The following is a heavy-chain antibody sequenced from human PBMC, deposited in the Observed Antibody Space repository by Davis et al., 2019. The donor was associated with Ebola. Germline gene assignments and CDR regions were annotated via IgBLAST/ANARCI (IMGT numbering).Heavy chain of an antibody. CDR2: ISAYNGNT. CDR3: ARDRLAAPFDY. V-gene: IGHV1-18*04. Sequence: ASVKVSCKASGYTFTRYYMHWVRQAPGQGLEWMGWISAYNGNTNYAQKLQGRVTMTTDTSTSTAYMELRSLRSDDTAVYYCARDRLAAPFDYWGQGTLVTVSS. D-gene: IGHD6-13*01. J-gene: IGHJ4*02. CDR1: GYTFTRYY.